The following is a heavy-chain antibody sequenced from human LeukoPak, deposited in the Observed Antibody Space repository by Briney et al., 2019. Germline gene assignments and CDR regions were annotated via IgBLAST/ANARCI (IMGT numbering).Heavy chain of an antibody. CDR3: ARGRERYFDL. D-gene: IGHD1-1*01. V-gene: IGHV4-39*07. CDR2: IYYSGIT. Sequence: SETLSLTCTVSGGSIASSSNYWIWIRQPPGKGLEWIGSIYYSGITYYNPSLKSRVTISVDTSKNQFSLNLASVTAADTAVYYCARGRERYFDLWGRGTRVTVSS. CDR1: GGSIASSSNY. J-gene: IGHJ2*01.